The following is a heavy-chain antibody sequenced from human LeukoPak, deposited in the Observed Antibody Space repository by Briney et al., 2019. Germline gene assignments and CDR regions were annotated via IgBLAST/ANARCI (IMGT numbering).Heavy chain of an antibody. Sequence: ASVKVSCKASGYTFTGYYMHWVRQAPGQGLEWMGWINPNSGGTNYAQKFRGRVTMTRDTSISTAYMELSRLRSDDTAVYYCAKGAYDYIEMGYFDYWGQGTLVTVFS. CDR1: GYTFTGYY. D-gene: IGHD5-12*01. CDR3: AKGAYDYIEMGYFDY. J-gene: IGHJ4*02. CDR2: INPNSGGT. V-gene: IGHV1-2*02.